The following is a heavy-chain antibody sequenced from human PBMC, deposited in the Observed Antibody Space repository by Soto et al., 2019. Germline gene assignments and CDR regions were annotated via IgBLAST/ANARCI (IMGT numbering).Heavy chain of an antibody. J-gene: IGHJ4*02. CDR3: AIKEPYYDF. CDR1: GGGFGSYS. Sequence: SKASGGGFGSYSSSWVRQAPGQGLEWMGGIIPIFGTANYAQKFQGRVTITADKSTSTAYMELSSLRSEDTAVYYCAIKEPYYDFWGQGTLVPGSS. V-gene: IGHV1-69*06. D-gene: IGHD3-3*01. CDR2: IIPIFGTA.